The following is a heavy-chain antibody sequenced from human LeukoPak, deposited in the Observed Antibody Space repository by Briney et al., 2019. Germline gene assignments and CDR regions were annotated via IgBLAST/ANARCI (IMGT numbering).Heavy chain of an antibody. CDR3: AREKKLEYSSSSDAFDI. CDR1: GVTFSSYW. Sequence: GGSLRLSCAASGVTFSSYWMSWVRQAPGKGLEWVANIKQDGSEKYYVDSVKGRFTISRDNAKNSLYLQMNSLRAEDTAVYYCAREKKLEYSSSSDAFDIWGQGTMVTVSS. CDR2: IKQDGSEK. J-gene: IGHJ3*02. D-gene: IGHD6-6*01. V-gene: IGHV3-7*01.